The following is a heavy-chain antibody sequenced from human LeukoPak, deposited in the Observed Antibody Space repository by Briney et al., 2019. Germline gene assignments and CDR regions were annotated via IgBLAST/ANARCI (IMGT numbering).Heavy chain of an antibody. Sequence: SETLSLTCTVSGGSIGSRGYYWSWIRQQPGKGLEWIGDVYYTGSAHYNPSLKSRVTVSIDTSKNQFSLKVRSVTVADTAVYYCARDRVATYYMDVWGNGTTVTVSS. CDR3: ARDRVATYYMDV. D-gene: IGHD2-15*01. CDR1: GGSIGSRGYY. CDR2: VYYTGSA. V-gene: IGHV4-31*03. J-gene: IGHJ6*03.